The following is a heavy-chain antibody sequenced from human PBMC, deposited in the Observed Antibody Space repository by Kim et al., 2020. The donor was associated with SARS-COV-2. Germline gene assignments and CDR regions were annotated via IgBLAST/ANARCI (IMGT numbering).Heavy chain of an antibody. CDR2: IYYSGST. CDR1: GGSISSYY. V-gene: IGHV4-59*01. D-gene: IGHD1-1*01. J-gene: IGHJ2*01. Sequence: SETLSLTCTVSGGSISSYYWSWIRQPPGKGLEWIGYIYYSGSTNYNPSLKSRVTISVDTSKNQFSLKLSSVTAADTAGYYFARDHREWVQYTANWYLDL. CDR3: ARDHREWVQYTANWYLDL.